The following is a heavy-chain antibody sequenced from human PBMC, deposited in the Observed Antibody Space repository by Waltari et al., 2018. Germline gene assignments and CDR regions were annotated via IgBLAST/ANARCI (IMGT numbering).Heavy chain of an antibody. Sequence: DVRLVESGGGLIQPGESLRLSCAASGFSVTTSCIHWVRQAPGEGLEWVSLLCPPGNTFYPDSVANSYYADSVKGRFTISRDDSKNTVYLQMNSLRAEDTAVYYCVRDSAYTLFWGQGTLVAVSS. CDR1: GFSVTTSC. D-gene: IGHD4-4*01. V-gene: IGHV3-53*01. CDR2: LCPPGNTFYPDSVANS. J-gene: IGHJ4*02. CDR3: VRDSAYTLF.